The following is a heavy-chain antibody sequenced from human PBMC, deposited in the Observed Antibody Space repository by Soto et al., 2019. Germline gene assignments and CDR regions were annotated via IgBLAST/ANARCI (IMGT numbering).Heavy chain of an antibody. Sequence: PGGSLRLSCAASGFTFSSYAMHWVRQAPGKGLEWVAVISYDGSDKYYADSVKGRFTISRDNAKNSLYLQMNSLRAEDTALYYCASGIVGATTCGMDVWGQGTTVTVS. V-gene: IGHV3-30-3*01. J-gene: IGHJ6*02. CDR1: GFTFSSYA. CDR2: ISYDGSDK. D-gene: IGHD1-26*01. CDR3: ASGIVGATTCGMDV.